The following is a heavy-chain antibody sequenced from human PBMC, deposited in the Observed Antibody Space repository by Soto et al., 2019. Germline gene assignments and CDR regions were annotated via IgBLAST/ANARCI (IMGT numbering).Heavy chain of an antibody. Sequence: EESLTISCKVSGYSFAGYWITWVLQMPGKGLEWMGRIDPSDSQTYYSPSFRGHVTISAAKSITTVFLQWSSLRASDTAMYYCARQIYDSDSGPNFKYYFDSWGQGTMVTVSS. J-gene: IGHJ4*02. V-gene: IGHV5-10-1*01. D-gene: IGHD3-22*01. CDR2: IDPSDSQT. CDR1: GYSFAGYW. CDR3: ARQIYDSDSGPNFKYYFDS.